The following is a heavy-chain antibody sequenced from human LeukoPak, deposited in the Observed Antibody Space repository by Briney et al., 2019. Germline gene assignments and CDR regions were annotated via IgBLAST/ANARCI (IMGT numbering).Heavy chain of an antibody. CDR3: VRVRTGSISDH. CDR2: IYSSGST. V-gene: IGHV4-61*02. D-gene: IGHD2-8*02. CDR1: GGSISSGSYN. Sequence: PSETLSLTCTVSGGSISSGSYNWNWIRQPAGKGLEWIGRIYSSGSTNYNPSLRSRVTVSRDTSKNQFSLNLNSVTAADTAVYYCVRVRTGSISDHWGQGILVIVSS. J-gene: IGHJ4*02.